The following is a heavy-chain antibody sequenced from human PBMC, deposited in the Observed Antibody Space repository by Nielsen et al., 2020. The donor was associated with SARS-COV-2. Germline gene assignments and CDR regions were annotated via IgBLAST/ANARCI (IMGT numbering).Heavy chain of an antibody. CDR1: GYSISSSNW. D-gene: IGHD2-8*01. CDR3: ARGGYCTNGVCQNWFDP. V-gene: IGHV4-28*03. CDR2: IYYSRST. J-gene: IGHJ5*02. Sequence: LRLSCAVSGYSISSSNWWGWIRQPPGKGLEWIGYIYYSRSTYYNPSLKSRVTMSVDTSKNQFSLKLSSVTAVDTAVYYCARGGYCTNGVCQNWFDPWGQGTLVTVSS.